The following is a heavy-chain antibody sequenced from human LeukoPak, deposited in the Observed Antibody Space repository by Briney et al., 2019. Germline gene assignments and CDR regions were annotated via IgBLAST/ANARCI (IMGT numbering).Heavy chain of an antibody. J-gene: IGHJ6*02. CDR1: GFTFSNAW. V-gene: IGHV3-15*01. D-gene: IGHD6-19*01. CDR3: TTGNSRGWPAIYYYYGMDV. Sequence: GGSLRLSCAASGFTFSNAWMSWVRQAPGKGLEWVGRIKSKTDGGTTDHAAPVKGRFTISRDDSRNTLYLQMNSLKTEDTAVYYCTTGNSRGWPAIYYYYGMDVWGQGTTVTVSS. CDR2: IKSKTDGGTT.